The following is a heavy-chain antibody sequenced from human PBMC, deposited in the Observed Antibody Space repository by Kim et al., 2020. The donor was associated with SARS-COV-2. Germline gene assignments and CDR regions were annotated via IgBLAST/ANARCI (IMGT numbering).Heavy chain of an antibody. D-gene: IGHD6-19*01. CDR2: IYHSGST. Sequence: SETLSLTCAVSGGSISSSNWWSWVRPPPGKGLEWIGEIYHSGSTNYNPSLKSRVTISVDKSKNQFSLKLSSVTAADTAVYYCARLSSGWYGAYYFDYWGQGTLVTVSS. CDR1: GGSISSSNW. V-gene: IGHV4-4*02. CDR3: ARLSSGWYGAYYFDY. J-gene: IGHJ4*02.